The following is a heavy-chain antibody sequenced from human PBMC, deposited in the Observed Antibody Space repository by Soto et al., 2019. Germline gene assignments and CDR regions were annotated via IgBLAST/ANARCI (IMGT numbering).Heavy chain of an antibody. V-gene: IGHV5-51*01. CDR1: GYSFTSYW. D-gene: IGHD4-17*01. CDR3: ARHRGHYGDYVGYYYYGMDV. CDR2: IYPGDSDT. J-gene: IGHJ6*02. Sequence: PGESLKISCKGSGYSFTSYWIGWVRQMPGKGLEWMGIIYPGDSDTRYSPSFQGQVTISADKSISTAYLQWSSLKASDTAMYYWARHRGHYGDYVGYYYYGMDVWGQGTTVTVSS.